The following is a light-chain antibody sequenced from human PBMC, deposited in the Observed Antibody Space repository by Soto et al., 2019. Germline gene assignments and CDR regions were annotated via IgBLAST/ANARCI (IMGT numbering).Light chain of an antibody. CDR1: HILSSSTY. CDR2: GAS. Sequence: VVLTQSPGTLSLSPGSRASLXCRASHILSSSTYLAWYQQKPGQAPRLLIYGASSRATGIPDRFSGSGSGTDFTLTISRLEPEDFAVYYCQQYGSSPRTFGQGTKVDIK. CDR3: QQYGSSPRT. J-gene: IGKJ1*01. V-gene: IGKV3-20*01.